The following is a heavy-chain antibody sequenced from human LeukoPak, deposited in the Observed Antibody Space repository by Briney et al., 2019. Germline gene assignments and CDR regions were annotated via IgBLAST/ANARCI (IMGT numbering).Heavy chain of an antibody. D-gene: IGHD3-9*01. Sequence: GASVTVSFKASGYTFTRYYMHWVRQAPGQGLEWMGWINPNSGGTNYAQKFQGRVTMTRDTSISTAYMELSRLRSDDTAVYYCARDQNYDILTGRLGSDAFDIWGQGTMVTVSS. J-gene: IGHJ3*02. CDR2: INPNSGGT. CDR1: GYTFTRYY. V-gene: IGHV1-2*02. CDR3: ARDQNYDILTGRLGSDAFDI.